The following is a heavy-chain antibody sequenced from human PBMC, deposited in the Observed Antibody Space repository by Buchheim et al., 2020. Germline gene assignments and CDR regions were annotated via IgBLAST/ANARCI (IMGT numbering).Heavy chain of an antibody. J-gene: IGHJ4*02. CDR1: GFTFSSYA. Sequence: EVQLLESGGDLVQPGGSLRLSCAASGFTFSSYAMSWVRQAPGKGLEWVSALSGGGGRTYYADSVKGRFTISRDTSKNTLYLQMNSLRVEDTAIYYCAKDRVAATLSASDIDYWGQGTL. V-gene: IGHV3-23*01. D-gene: IGHD2-15*01. CDR3: AKDRVAATLSASDIDY. CDR2: LSGGGGRT.